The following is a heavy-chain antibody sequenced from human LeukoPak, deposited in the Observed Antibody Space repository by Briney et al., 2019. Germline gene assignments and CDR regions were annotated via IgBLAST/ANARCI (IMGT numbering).Heavy chain of an antibody. Sequence: PSETLSLTCTVSGGSINVYYWSWIRQPAGKGLQWIGRISTSGNTDYNPSLKSRVTVSVDTSKNQFSLKLTSVTAADTAVYYCASDSFYDSGGYFYYWGQGTPVTVSS. V-gene: IGHV4-4*07. D-gene: IGHD3-22*01. J-gene: IGHJ4*02. CDR1: GGSINVYY. CDR3: ASDSFYDSGGYFYY. CDR2: ISTSGNT.